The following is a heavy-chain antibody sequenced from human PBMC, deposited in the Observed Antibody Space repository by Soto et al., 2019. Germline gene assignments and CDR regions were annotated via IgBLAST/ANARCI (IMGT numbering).Heavy chain of an antibody. CDR1: GFSLTTSGVG. Sequence: QITLQESGPPLVRPTQTLTLACTFSGFSLTTSGVGVRWIRQPPGKALEWLALIYWDDDTRYRPSLKRTLTTAKHTSKNRVVLTTTTMDPVDTGPYYWVRFGSGFFVPRHRDALDIWGQGTMVTASS. V-gene: IGHV2-5*04. CDR2: IYWDDDT. CDR3: VRFGSGFFVPRHRDALDI. D-gene: IGHD3-3*01. J-gene: IGHJ3*02.